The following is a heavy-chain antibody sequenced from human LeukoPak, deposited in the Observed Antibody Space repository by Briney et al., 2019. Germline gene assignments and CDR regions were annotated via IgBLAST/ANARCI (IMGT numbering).Heavy chain of an antibody. CDR3: AKEVSIISRGLDY. Sequence: GGSLRLSCAASGFTFSSYAMSWVRQAPGKGLEWVSAISGSGGRTYYADSVKGRVTISRDNSKNTLYLQTNSLRAEDTAVYYCAKEVSIISRGLDYWGQGILVTVSS. V-gene: IGHV3-23*01. D-gene: IGHD2-21*01. CDR1: GFTFSSYA. J-gene: IGHJ4*02. CDR2: ISGSGGRT.